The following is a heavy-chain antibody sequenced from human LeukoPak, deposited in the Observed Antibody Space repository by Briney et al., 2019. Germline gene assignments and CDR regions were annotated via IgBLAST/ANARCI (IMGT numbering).Heavy chain of an antibody. CDR3: ARARYANAWYAFDI. CDR1: GGSVSSYY. D-gene: IGHD2-2*01. J-gene: IGHJ3*02. Sequence: SVTLSLTCTVSGGSVSSYYWSWIRRPPGRGLEWIAYLSHSRSSDSNPSLTSRVTTLVDTSKNQFSLKLTSVTAADTAVYYRARARYANAWYAFDIWGHGTMVTVSS. V-gene: IGHV4-59*02. CDR2: LSHSRSS.